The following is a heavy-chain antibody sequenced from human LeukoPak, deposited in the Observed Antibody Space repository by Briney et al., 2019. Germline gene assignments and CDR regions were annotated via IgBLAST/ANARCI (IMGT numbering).Heavy chain of an antibody. V-gene: IGHV3-48*01. CDR2: IHKSGSTV. Sequence: PGGSLRLSCAASGFTFSSYSMNWVRLAPGKGLEWVSYIHKSGSTVYYADSVRGRFAISRDDAKSSLYLHMNSLRAEDTAVYYCTRDPHALDYWDQGTLVTVSS. CDR1: GFTFSSYS. J-gene: IGHJ4*02. CDR3: TRDPHALDY.